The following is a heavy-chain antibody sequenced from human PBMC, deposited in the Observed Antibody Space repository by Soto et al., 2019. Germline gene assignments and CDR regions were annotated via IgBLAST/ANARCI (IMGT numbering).Heavy chain of an antibody. V-gene: IGHV3-23*01. D-gene: IGHD5-18*01. CDR2: ISGGGGGT. CDR3: AKIPPGYSYGYFYFDY. J-gene: IGHJ4*02. Sequence: GGSLRLSCAASGFTCRSYAMHWVRQAPGKGLEWVSAISGGGGGTYYADSVKGRFTISRDNSRNTLHLQMSSLRAEDTAVYYCAKIPPGYSYGYFYFDYWGQGTLVTVSS. CDR1: GFTCRSYA.